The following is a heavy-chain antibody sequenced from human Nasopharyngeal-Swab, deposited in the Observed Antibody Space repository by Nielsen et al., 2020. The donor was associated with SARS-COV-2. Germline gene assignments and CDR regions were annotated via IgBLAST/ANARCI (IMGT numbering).Heavy chain of an antibody. Sequence: SETLSLTCNVSGGSISSHYWSWIRLLPGKGLEWIGEINHRGGTAYRSSLKSRVSISVDTSKNQFSLELRSVTAADTAVYFCARGPDQVHSFDSWDQGRLVTVSS. J-gene: IGHJ4*02. D-gene: IGHD2-2*01. V-gene: IGHV4-34*01. CDR3: ARGPDQVHSFDS. CDR2: INHRGGT. CDR1: GGSISSHY.